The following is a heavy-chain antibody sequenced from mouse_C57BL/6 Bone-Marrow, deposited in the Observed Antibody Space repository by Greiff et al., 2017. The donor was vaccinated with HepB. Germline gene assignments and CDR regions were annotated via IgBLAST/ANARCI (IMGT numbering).Heavy chain of an antibody. J-gene: IGHJ1*01. Sequence: EVQVVESEGGLVQPGSSMKLSCTASGYTFSDYYMAWVRQVPEKGLEWVANINYDGSSTYYLDSLKSRFILSRDNAKTILYLQMSSLTSEDTATYYCARALGYYGSGRWYFDVWGAGTTVTVSS. CDR2: INYDGSST. CDR3: ARALGYYGSGRWYFDV. D-gene: IGHD1-1*01. V-gene: IGHV5-16*01. CDR1: GYTFSDYY.